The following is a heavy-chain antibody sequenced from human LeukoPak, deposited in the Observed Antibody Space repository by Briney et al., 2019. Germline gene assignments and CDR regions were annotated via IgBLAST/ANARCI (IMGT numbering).Heavy chain of an antibody. CDR3: ARDVGGELIPDY. CDR2: IYHSGST. CDR1: GGSISSGGYY. V-gene: IGHV4-30-2*01. Sequence: SETLSLTCTVSGGSISSGGYYWSWIRQPPGKGLEWIGYIYHSGSTYYNPSLKSRVTISVDRSKNQFSLKLSSVTAADTAVYYCARDVGGELIPDYWRQGTLVSVPS. J-gene: IGHJ4*02. D-gene: IGHD1-26*01.